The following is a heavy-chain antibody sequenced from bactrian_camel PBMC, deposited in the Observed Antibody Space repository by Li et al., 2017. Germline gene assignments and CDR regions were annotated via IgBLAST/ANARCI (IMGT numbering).Heavy chain of an antibody. CDR2: IYSDGSDT. CDR1: GFTFSSVY. V-gene: IGHV3S5*01. Sequence: HVQLVESGGGLVQPGGSLTLSCAASGFTFSSVYMTWVRQAPGKGLEWVSAIYSDGSDTYYQDSLKGRFTITRDNAKSTVYLQMNSLKPDDTAVYYCVRARWTGFDYWGQGTQVTVS. D-gene: IGHD1*01. J-gene: IGHJ4*01. CDR3: VRARWTGFDY.